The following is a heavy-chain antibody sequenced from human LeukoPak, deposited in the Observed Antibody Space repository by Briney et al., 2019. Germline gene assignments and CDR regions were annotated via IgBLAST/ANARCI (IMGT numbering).Heavy chain of an antibody. J-gene: IGHJ4*02. CDR2: ISSSSSYI. V-gene: IGHV3-21*01. CDR3: ARDLSGSYAHEYFDY. D-gene: IGHD1-26*01. CDR1: GFTFSSYS. Sequence: PGGSLRLSCAASGFTFSSYSMNWVRQAPGKGLEWVSSISSSSSYIYYADSAKGRFTISRDNAKNSLYLQMNSLRAEDTAVYYCARDLSGSYAHEYFDYWGQGTLVTVSS.